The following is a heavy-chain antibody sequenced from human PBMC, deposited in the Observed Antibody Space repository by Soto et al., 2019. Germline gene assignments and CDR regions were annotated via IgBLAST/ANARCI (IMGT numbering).Heavy chain of an antibody. V-gene: IGHV4-34*01. J-gene: IGHJ4*02. CDR2: ISQTGNT. D-gene: IGHD6-6*01. CDR1: SGSFSGYY. CDR3: ARAPKVSGSSQTRPDF. Sequence: QVQLHQWGAGLLKPSETLSLACSIYSGSFSGYYWSWIRQPPGKGLEWIGEISQTGNTNYRPSLKSRVSISIDASKKQSPLDLASVSAAATAVYYCARAPKVSGSSQTRPDFWGPGTLVTVSS.